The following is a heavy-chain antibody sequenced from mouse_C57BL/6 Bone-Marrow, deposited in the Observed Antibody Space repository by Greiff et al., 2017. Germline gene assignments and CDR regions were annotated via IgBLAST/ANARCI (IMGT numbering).Heavy chain of an antibody. CDR3: TVFYYGSMWFAY. D-gene: IGHD1-1*01. CDR1: GFNIKDDY. CDR2: IDPENGDT. Sequence: VQLQQSGAELVRPGASVKLSCTASGFNIKDDYMHWVKQRPEQGLEWIGWIDPENGDTEYASKFQGKATITADTSSHTAYLQLSSLTSEDTAVYYCTVFYYGSMWFAYWGQGTLVTVSA. J-gene: IGHJ3*01. V-gene: IGHV14-4*01.